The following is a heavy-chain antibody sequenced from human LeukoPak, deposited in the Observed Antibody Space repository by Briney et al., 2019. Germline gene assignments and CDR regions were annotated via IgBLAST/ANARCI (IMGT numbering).Heavy chain of an antibody. V-gene: IGHV1-18*01. CDR1: GYTLTSYG. J-gene: IGHJ3*02. D-gene: IGHD3-3*01. Sequence: ASVKVSCKASGYTLTSYGISWVRQTPGQGREWMGWISAYNGNTNYAQKLRGRVTMTTDTSTSTAYMELRSLRSDDTAVYYCARGRYDFWSGYQGDAFDIWGQRTMVTVSS. CDR3: ARGRYDFWSGYQGDAFDI. CDR2: ISAYNGNT.